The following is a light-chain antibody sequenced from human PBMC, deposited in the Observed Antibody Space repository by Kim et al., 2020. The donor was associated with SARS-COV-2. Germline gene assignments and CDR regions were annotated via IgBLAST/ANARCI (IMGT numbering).Light chain of an antibody. CDR2: KIS. Sequence: PASISCRSSQSLVHSDGNTYLSWLHQRPGQPPRLLIYKISNRFSGVPDRFSGSGAGTDFTLTISRLGPEDFAVYYCQQYGNSPWTFGQETKVDIK. J-gene: IGKJ1*01. CDR1: QSLVHSDGNTY. V-gene: IGKV2-24*01. CDR3: QQYGNSPWT.